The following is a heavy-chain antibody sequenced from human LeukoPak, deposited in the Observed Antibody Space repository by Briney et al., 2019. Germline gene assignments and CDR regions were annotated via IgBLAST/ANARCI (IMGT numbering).Heavy chain of an antibody. D-gene: IGHD2-2*01. J-gene: IGHJ5*02. Sequence: PSQTLSLTCTVSGGSISSGDYYWSWIRQPPGKGLEWIGYIYYSGSTYYNPSLKSRVTMSVDTSKNQFSLKLSSVTAADTAVYYCARSSQDIVVVPAAIGWFDPWGQGTLVTVSS. V-gene: IGHV4-30-4*01. CDR2: IYYSGST. CDR1: GGSISSGDYY. CDR3: ARSSQDIVVVPAAIGWFDP.